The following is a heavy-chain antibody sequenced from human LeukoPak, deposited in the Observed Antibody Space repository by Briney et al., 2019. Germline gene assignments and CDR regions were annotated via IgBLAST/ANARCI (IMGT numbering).Heavy chain of an antibody. J-gene: IGHJ5*02. CDR2: ISSSGSTI. CDR1: GFTFSSYE. CDR3: ASLAYCGGDCYSADWFDP. Sequence: GGSLRLSCAASGFTFSSYEMNWVRQAPGEGLEWVSYISSSGSTIYYADSVKGRFTISRDNAKNSLYLQMNSLRAEDTAVYYCASLAYCGGDCYSADWFDPWGQGTLVTVSS. V-gene: IGHV3-48*03. D-gene: IGHD2-21*02.